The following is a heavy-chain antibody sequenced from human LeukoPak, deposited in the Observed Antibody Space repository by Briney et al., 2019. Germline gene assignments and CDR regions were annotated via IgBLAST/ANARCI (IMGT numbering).Heavy chain of an antibody. D-gene: IGHD3-9*01. J-gene: IGHJ4*02. V-gene: IGHV4-4*07. CDR3: ARGNILTGYCFDF. CDR2: VHSNGDT. Sequence: SETLSLTCTVSGASIRTYFWSWFRQPAGKGLEWIGRVHSNGDTYYNPSLESRVTVSMDTSKNQFSLRLSSVTAADTAVYYCARGNILTGYCFDFWGQGALVTVSS. CDR1: GASIRTYF.